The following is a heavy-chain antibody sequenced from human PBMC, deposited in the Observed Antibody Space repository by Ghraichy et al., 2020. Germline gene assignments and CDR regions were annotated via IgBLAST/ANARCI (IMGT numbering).Heavy chain of an antibody. D-gene: IGHD3-10*01. J-gene: IGHJ6*02. V-gene: IGHV3-23*01. CDR2: ISNSGANT. CDR1: GFTFSNYA. CDR3: AKVLQVRGEHRSYYYGMDV. Sequence: GESLNISCAVSGFTFSNYAMSWVRQAPGKGLEWVSTISNSGANTYSADSVKGRFTISRDNSRNTSYLQMNTLRAEDTAIYYCAKVLQVRGEHRSYYYGMDVWGQGTTVSVSS.